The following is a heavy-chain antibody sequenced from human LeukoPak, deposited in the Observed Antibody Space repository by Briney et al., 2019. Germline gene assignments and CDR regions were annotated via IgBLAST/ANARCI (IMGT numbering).Heavy chain of an antibody. CDR2: ISSSGSTI. CDR3: AADYYDSSGYLEYFQH. D-gene: IGHD3-22*01. CDR1: GFTFSSYE. Sequence: GGSLRLSCAASGFTFSSYEMNWVRQAPGKGLEWVSYISSSGSTIYYADSVKGRFTISRDNAKISLYLQMNSLRAEDTAVYYCAADYYDSSGYLEYFQHWGQGTLVTVSS. J-gene: IGHJ1*01. V-gene: IGHV3-48*03.